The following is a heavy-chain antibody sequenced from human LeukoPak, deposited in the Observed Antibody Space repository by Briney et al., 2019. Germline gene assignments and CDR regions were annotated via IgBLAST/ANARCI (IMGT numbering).Heavy chain of an antibody. D-gene: IGHD2-2*01. Sequence: ASVKVSYKASGYTFTSYYMNWVRQAPGQGLEWMGIINPSGDSTSYAKKFQGRVTMTRDTSTSTVYMELSSLRSEDTAVYYCARGAATYHCSSTSCYREIDGMDVWGKGTTVTVSS. CDR3: ARGAATYHCSSTSCYREIDGMDV. CDR2: INPSGDST. CDR1: GYTFTSYY. V-gene: IGHV1-46*01. J-gene: IGHJ6*04.